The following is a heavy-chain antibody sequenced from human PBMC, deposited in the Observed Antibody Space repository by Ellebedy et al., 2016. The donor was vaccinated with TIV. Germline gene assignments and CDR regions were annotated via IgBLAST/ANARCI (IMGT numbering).Heavy chain of an antibody. D-gene: IGHD3-16*01. CDR2: VRSDTTTK. CDR3: VKGAYPVPTVMAV. Sequence: PGGSLRLSCATSGFSVSGMHWVRQAPGKGLEWVAFVRSDTTTKYYSDSVKGRFTISRDNSKNTLDLQMNSLRAEDTAVYYCVKGAYPVPTVMAVWGQGTMVTVSS. CDR1: GFSVSG. J-gene: IGHJ6*02. V-gene: IGHV3-30*02.